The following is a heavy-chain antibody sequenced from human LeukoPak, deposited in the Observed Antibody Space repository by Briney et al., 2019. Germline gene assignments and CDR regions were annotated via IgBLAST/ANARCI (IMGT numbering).Heavy chain of an antibody. V-gene: IGHV3-7*03. CDR2: IKQDGSDK. CDR3: ARDSYDSGSYYNH. D-gene: IGHD3-10*01. Sequence: KPGGPLRLSCAASGFTFSDYWMSWVRQAPGNGLEWVANIKQDGSDKYYVDSVKGRFTISRDNAKNSLYLQMNSLRAEDTAVYYCARDSYDSGSYYNHWGQGTLVTVSS. J-gene: IGHJ5*02. CDR1: GFTFSDYW.